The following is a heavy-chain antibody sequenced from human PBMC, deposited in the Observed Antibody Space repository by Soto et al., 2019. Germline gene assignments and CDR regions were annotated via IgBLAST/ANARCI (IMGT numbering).Heavy chain of an antibody. D-gene: IGHD2-15*01. V-gene: IGHV3-30-3*01. J-gene: IGHJ2*01. CDR1: GFTFSSYA. Sequence: QVQLVESGGGVVQPGRSLRLSCAASGFTFSSYAMHWVRQAPGKGLEWVAVISYDGSNKYYADYVKGRFTISRDNSKNTLDRLMYSMKDANTAVYYWARDLPGVVWNWSFDLCGRGTLVTVSA. CDR2: ISYDGSNK. CDR3: ARDLPGVVWNWSFDL.